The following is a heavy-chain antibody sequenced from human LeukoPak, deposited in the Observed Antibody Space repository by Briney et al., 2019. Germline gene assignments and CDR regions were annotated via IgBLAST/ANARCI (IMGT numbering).Heavy chain of an antibody. J-gene: IGHJ3*01. CDR2: IKQDGSEK. CDR3: AKNHERGRYDSFDV. V-gene: IGHV3-7*03. Sequence: GGSLRLSCAASGFTFSSHWMSWVRQAPGKGLEWVANIKQDGSEKYYVDSVKGRFTISRDNAKNSLYLQMNSLRAENTAVYYCAKNHERGRYDSFDVWAQGSWVTVSS. D-gene: IGHD3-16*02. CDR1: GFTFSSHW.